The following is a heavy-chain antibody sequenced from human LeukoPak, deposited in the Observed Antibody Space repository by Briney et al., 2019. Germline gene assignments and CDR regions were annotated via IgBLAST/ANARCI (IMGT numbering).Heavy chain of an antibody. V-gene: IGHV4-34*01. CDR3: ARGLRYYDILTGYRSLYNWFDP. J-gene: IGHJ5*02. CDR1: GGSFSGYY. D-gene: IGHD3-9*01. Sequence: PSETLSLTCAVYGGSFSGYYWSWIRQNPGKGLEWIGEINHSGNTNYSPSLKSRVTISVDTSKNQFSLKLSSVTAADTAVYYCARGLRYYDILTGYRSLYNWFDPWGQGTLVTVSS. CDR2: INHSGNT.